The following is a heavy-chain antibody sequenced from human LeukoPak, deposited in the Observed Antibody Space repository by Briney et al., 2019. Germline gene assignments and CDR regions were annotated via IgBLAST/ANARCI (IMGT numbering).Heavy chain of an antibody. CDR1: GFPFSTYA. V-gene: IGHV3-64*01. CDR3: ARGHSYSYDY. CDR2: ISGNGGST. Sequence: AGGSLRLSCAASGFPFSTYALHWVRQAPGKGLEYVSAISGNGGSTYYGNSVKGRFTISRDNSRNTVYLQMGSLRAEDMAVYYCARGHSYSYDYWGQGTLVTVSS. J-gene: IGHJ4*02. D-gene: IGHD5-18*01.